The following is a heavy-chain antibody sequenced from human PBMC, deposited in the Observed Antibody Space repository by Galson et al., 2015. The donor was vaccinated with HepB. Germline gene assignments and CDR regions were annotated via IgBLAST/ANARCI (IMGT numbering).Heavy chain of an antibody. CDR3: ARAHGDYSYYYYGMDV. Sequence: SLRLSCAASGFTFSSYAMHWVRQAPGKGLEWVAVISYDGSNKYYADSVKGRFTISRDNSKNTLYLQMNSLRAEDTAVYYCARAHGDYSYYYYGMDVWGQGTTVTVSS. J-gene: IGHJ6*02. V-gene: IGHV3-30-3*01. CDR2: ISYDGSNK. D-gene: IGHD4-17*01. CDR1: GFTFSSYA.